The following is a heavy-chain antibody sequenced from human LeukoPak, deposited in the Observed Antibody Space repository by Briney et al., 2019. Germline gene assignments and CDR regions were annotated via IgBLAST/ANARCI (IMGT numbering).Heavy chain of an antibody. CDR1: GFTFSSYG. D-gene: IGHD3-9*01. CDR2: ISYDGSNK. Sequence: GGSLRLSCAASGFTFSSYGMHWVRQAPGKGLEWVAVISYDGSNKYYADSVKGRFTISRDNSKNTLYLQMNSLRAEDTAVYYCARDEAPYYDILTGQDYYYGMDVWGQGTTVTVSS. V-gene: IGHV3-30*03. CDR3: ARDEAPYYDILTGQDYYYGMDV. J-gene: IGHJ6*02.